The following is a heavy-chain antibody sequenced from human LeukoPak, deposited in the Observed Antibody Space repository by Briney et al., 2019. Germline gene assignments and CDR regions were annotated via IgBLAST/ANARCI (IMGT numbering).Heavy chain of an antibody. D-gene: IGHD5-12*01. CDR1: GFTFDDYA. J-gene: IGHJ4*02. Sequence: GRSLRLSCAASGFTFDDYAMNWVRQAPGKGLEWVSSISSSSSYIYYADSVKGRFTISRDNAKNSLYLQMNSLRAEDTAVYYCARGMGSGYVSYWGQGTLVTVSS. CDR3: ARGMGSGYVSY. V-gene: IGHV3-21*01. CDR2: ISSSSSYI.